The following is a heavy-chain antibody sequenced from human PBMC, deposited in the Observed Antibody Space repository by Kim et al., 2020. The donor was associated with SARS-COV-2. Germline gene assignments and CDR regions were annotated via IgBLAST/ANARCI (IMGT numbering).Heavy chain of an antibody. V-gene: IGHV3-23*01. CDR2: FSGSGGGT. J-gene: IGHJ4*02. CDR3: ARGGAVGVAAVGSGY. CDR1: GFTFSSYA. Sequence: GGSLRLSCAASGFTFSSYAMSWVRQAPGKGLEWVSAFSGSGGGTFYADSVKGRFTISRDNSKNTLYLQMNSLRAEDTAVYYCARGGAVGVAAVGSGYWGQGPLVTVSS. D-gene: IGHD6-13*01.